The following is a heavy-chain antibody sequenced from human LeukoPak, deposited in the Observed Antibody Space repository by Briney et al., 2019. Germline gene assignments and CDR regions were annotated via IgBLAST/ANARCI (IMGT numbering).Heavy chain of an antibody. CDR2: INSDGGST. CDR3: AGSSSHNWIDP. D-gene: IGHD6-13*01. J-gene: IGHJ5*02. CDR1: GFTFSSYW. Sequence: GGSLRLSCAASGFTFSSYWMHWVRQAPGKGLVWVSRINSDGGSTTYADSVKGRFTISRDNAKNTLFLQMNSLRADDTAVYYCAGSSSHNWIDPWGQGTLVTVSS. V-gene: IGHV3-74*01.